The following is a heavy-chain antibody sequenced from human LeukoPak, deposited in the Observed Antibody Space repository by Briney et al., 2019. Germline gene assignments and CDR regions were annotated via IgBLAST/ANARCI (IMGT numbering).Heavy chain of an antibody. CDR2: IYYTGTT. Sequence: PSETLSLTCTVSGGSISSSSYFWDWVRQPPGKGLECIGSIYYTGTTYYDPSLKSRVTISADTSKNQFSLDLNSLTAADTAVYYCARHWQWLAWGQGTLVTVSS. CDR1: GGSISSSSYF. V-gene: IGHV4-39*01. CDR3: ARHWQWLA. D-gene: IGHD6-19*01. J-gene: IGHJ5*02.